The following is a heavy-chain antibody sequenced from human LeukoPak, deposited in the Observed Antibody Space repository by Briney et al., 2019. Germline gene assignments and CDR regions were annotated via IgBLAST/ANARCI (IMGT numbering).Heavy chain of an antibody. CDR2: ISAYNGNT. D-gene: IGHD3-10*01. Sequence: ASVKVSCKASGYTFTSYGISWVRQAPGQGLEWMGWISAYNGNTNYAQKFQGRVTMTEDTSTDTAYMELSSLRSEDTAVYYCATGLWFGEPDYWGQGTLVTVSS. J-gene: IGHJ4*02. CDR1: GYTFTSYG. V-gene: IGHV1-18*01. CDR3: ATGLWFGEPDY.